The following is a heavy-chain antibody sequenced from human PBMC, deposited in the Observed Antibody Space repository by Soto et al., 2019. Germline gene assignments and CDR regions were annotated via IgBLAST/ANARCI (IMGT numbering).Heavy chain of an antibody. D-gene: IGHD6-25*01. CDR3: ASMRLSITAAAPGNWFDP. CDR2: IYYSGST. Sequence: PSETQSLTCTVSGGTLSSYYWGSLRTPPGKGLEWIGSIYYSGSTYYNPSLKSRVTISVDTSKNQFSLKLSSVTAADTAVYYCASMRLSITAAAPGNWFDPWGQGTLVTVSS. CDR1: GGTLSSYY. J-gene: IGHJ5*02. V-gene: IGHV4-39*01.